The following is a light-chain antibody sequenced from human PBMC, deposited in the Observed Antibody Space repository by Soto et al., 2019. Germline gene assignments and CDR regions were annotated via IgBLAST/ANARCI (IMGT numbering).Light chain of an antibody. CDR3: SSYTSSNTLV. V-gene: IGLV2-14*03. CDR1: SSDVGGYNY. CDR2: DVS. J-gene: IGLJ2*01. Sequence: QSALTQPASVSGSPGQSITISCTGTSSDVGGYNYVSWYQQHPGKVPKLMIYDVSNRPSGVSKRFSGSKSGNMASLTISGLQAEDEADDYCSSYTSSNTLVFGGGTKLTVL.